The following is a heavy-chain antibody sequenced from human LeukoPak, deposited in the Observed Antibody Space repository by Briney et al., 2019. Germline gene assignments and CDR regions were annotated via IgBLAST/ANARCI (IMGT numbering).Heavy chain of an antibody. D-gene: IGHD3-22*01. CDR3: AKARDYYDSSGYYSWGFDP. Sequence: PGGSLRLSCAASGFTFSSYAMSWVRQAPGKGLEWVSGISGSGGTTYYADSVKGRFTISRDNSKNTLYLQMNSLRAEDTAVYYCAKARDYYDSSGYYSWGFDPWGQGTLVTVSS. CDR2: ISGSGGTT. J-gene: IGHJ5*02. CDR1: GFTFSSYA. V-gene: IGHV3-23*01.